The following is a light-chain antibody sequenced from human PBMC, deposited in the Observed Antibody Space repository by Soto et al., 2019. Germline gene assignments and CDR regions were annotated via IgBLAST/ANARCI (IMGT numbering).Light chain of an antibody. J-gene: IGLJ3*02. Sequence: QSALTQTASVSGSPGQSITMSCTGTSSDVGGYNFVSGYQQHPGKAPKLIVHEVANRLSGVSGRFSGSKSGNTAFLTISGLQAEDEAVYYCCSHSSSITWMFGGGTKLTVL. V-gene: IGLV2-14*03. CDR2: EVA. CDR1: SSDVGGYNF. CDR3: CSHSSSITWM.